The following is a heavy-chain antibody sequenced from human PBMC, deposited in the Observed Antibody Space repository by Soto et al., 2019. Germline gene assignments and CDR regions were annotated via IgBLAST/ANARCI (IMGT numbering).Heavy chain of an antibody. CDR1: GFSFTTYV. Sequence: QVQLVESWGGVVQPGRSLRLSCAASGFSFTTYVMHWVRQAPGKGLEWVAVISHDGSYKYYGDAVKGRFTISRDTSKNAVYLEMNSLRPEDTAVYYCAKGLLAIVGTTLPRDAFNIWGQGTMVTVSS. CDR3: AKGLLAIVGTTLPRDAFNI. J-gene: IGHJ3*02. V-gene: IGHV3-30*18. CDR2: ISHDGSYK. D-gene: IGHD1-26*01.